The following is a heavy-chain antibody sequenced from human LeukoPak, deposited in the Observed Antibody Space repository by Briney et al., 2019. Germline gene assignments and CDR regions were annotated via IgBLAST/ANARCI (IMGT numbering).Heavy chain of an antibody. Sequence: PSQTLSLTCTVSGGSISSGDYYWSWIRQPPGKGLEWIGYIYYSGSTYYNPSLKSRVTISVDTSKNQFSLKLSSVTAADTAVYYCARAPDPTAPIDYWGQGTLVTVSS. D-gene: IGHD1-14*01. CDR1: GGSISSGDYY. CDR3: ARAPDPTAPIDY. CDR2: IYYSGST. J-gene: IGHJ4*02. V-gene: IGHV4-30-4*01.